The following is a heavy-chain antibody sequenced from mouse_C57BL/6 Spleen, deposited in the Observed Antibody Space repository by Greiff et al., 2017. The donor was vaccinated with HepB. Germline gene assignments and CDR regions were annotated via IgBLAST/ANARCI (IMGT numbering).Heavy chain of an antibody. V-gene: IGHV1-15*01. CDR1: GYTFTDYE. CDR2: IDPETGGT. CDR3: TRQWLPPGFAY. J-gene: IGHJ3*01. D-gene: IGHD2-2*01. Sequence: QVQLKQSGAELVRPGASVTLSCKASGYTFTDYEMHWVKQTPVHGLEWIGAIDPETGGTAYNQKFKGKAILTADKSSSTAYMALRSLTSEDSAVYYCTRQWLPPGFAYWGQGTLVTVSA.